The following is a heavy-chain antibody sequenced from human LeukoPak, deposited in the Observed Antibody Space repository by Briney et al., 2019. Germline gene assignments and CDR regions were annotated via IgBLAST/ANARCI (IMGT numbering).Heavy chain of an antibody. CDR1: TFTVSSSY. CDR3: ARRNYYDAFDM. D-gene: IGHD3-10*01. V-gene: IGHV3-66*04. CDR2: IYGGGDT. J-gene: IGHJ3*02. Sequence: GGSLRLSCAASTFTVSSSYMSWVRQAPGKGLEWVSVIYGGGDTYYADSVKGRFIISRDNSKNTLYLQLNSLRAEDTAVYYCARRNYYDAFDMWGRGTVVTVSS.